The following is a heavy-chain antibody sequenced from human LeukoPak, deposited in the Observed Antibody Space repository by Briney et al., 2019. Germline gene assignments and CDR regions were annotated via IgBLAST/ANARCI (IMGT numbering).Heavy chain of an antibody. V-gene: IGHV1-18*01. Sequence: ASVKVSCKTSGQTFSSYGFSWVRQAPGQGLEWMGWISGYNGNTKFEEKFQDRVTMTTDTSTNTAYMELRSLRSDDTATYYCATGYPKRRPSDMLTVPLFDYWGQGSPVIVSS. CDR1: GQTFSSYG. J-gene: IGHJ4*02. D-gene: IGHD3-9*01. CDR3: ATGYPKRRPSDMLTVPLFDY. CDR2: ISGYNGNT.